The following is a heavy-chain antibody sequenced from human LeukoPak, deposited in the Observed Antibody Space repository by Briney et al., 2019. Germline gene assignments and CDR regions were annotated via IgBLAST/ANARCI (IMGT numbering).Heavy chain of an antibody. D-gene: IGHD2-2*01. CDR3: ARSVRRTSWPQTRIYYYYYMDV. Sequence: SETLSLTCTVSGGSISSSSYYWGWIRQPPGKGLEWIGSIYYSGSTYYNPSLKSRVTISVDTSKNQFSLKLSSVTAADTAVYYCARSVRRTSWPQTRIYYYYYMDVWGKGTTVTVSS. J-gene: IGHJ6*03. CDR2: IYYSGST. CDR1: GGSISSSSYY. V-gene: IGHV4-39*07.